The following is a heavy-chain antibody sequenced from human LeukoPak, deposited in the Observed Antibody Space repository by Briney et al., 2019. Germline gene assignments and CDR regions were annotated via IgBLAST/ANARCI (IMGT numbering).Heavy chain of an antibody. CDR2: ISSSSYI. CDR1: GFTFSNYS. D-gene: IGHD6-6*01. CDR3: ARVIEGRPYYYYYMDV. Sequence: PGGSLRLSCAASGFTFSNYSMNWVRQAPGMGLEWISSISSSSYIYYADSLKGRLTISRDNAKNSLYLQMNSLRAEDTAVYYCARVIEGRPYYYYYMDVWGKGTTVTVSS. V-gene: IGHV3-21*01. J-gene: IGHJ6*03.